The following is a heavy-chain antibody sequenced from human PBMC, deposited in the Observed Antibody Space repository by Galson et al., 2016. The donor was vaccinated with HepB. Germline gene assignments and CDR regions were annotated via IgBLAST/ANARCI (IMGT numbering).Heavy chain of an antibody. V-gene: IGHV4-59*12. Sequence: SETLSLTCTVSGGSISSYYWSWIRQPPGKGLEWIGEIHYGGTTYYNPSLKGRVSMSLDMSQNQFYLTLTSVTAADTALYYCARDTPPTEAGENHYGVDVWGKGTMVTVSS. CDR2: IHYGGTT. J-gene: IGHJ6*04. D-gene: IGHD6-19*01. CDR1: GGSISSYY. CDR3: ARDTPPTEAGENHYGVDV.